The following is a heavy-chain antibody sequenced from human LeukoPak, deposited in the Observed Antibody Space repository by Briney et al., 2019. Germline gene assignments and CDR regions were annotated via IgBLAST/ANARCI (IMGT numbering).Heavy chain of an antibody. CDR3: ANLIAAGNNDY. V-gene: IGHV3-30*18. CDR2: ISYDGSNK. D-gene: IGHD6-13*01. Sequence: GSLRLSCAASGFTFSSSGMHWVRQAPGKGLEWVAVISYDGSNKYYADSVKGRFTISRDNSKNTPYLQMNSLRAEDTAVYYCANLIAAGNNDYWGQGTLVTVSS. J-gene: IGHJ4*02. CDR1: GFTFSSSG.